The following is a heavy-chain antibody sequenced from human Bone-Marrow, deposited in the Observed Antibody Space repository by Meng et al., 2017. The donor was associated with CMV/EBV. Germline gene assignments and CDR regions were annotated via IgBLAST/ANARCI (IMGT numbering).Heavy chain of an antibody. Sequence: GESLKISCAASGFTFSSYAMHWVRQAPGKGLEWVAVILYDGSDEYNVDSVKGRFTISRDNSKNTLYLKMNSHIPEDTAVYYCARDGGPKEYQLLDYGMDVWGQGTTVTVSS. V-gene: IGHV3-30-3*01. CDR3: ARDGGPKEYQLLDYGMDV. CDR1: GFTFSSYA. J-gene: IGHJ6*02. CDR2: ILYDGSDE. D-gene: IGHD2-2*01.